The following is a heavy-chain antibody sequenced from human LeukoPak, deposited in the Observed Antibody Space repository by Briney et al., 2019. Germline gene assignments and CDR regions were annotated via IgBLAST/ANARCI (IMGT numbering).Heavy chain of an antibody. V-gene: IGHV3-33*01. J-gene: IGHJ5*02. Sequence: PGRSLRLSCAASGFTFSSYGMHWVRQAPGKGLEWVAVIWYDGSNKYYADSVKGRFTISRDNSKNTLYLQMNSLRAEDTAVYYCARGSSGWLQNWFDPWGQGTLVTVSS. CDR2: IWYDGSNK. D-gene: IGHD6-19*01. CDR1: GFTFSSYG. CDR3: ARGSSGWLQNWFDP.